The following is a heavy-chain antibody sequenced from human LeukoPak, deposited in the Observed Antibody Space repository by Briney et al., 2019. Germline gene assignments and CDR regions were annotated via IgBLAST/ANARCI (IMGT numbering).Heavy chain of an antibody. V-gene: IGHV1-69*05. CDR2: IIPIFGTA. Sequence: ASVKVSCKASGGTFSSYAISWVRQAPGQGLEWMGGIIPIFGTANYAQKFQGRVTITTDESTSTAYMELSSLRSEDTAVYYCARAGYYDILTGYSGYNWFDPWGQGTLVTVSS. CDR1: GGTFSSYA. D-gene: IGHD3-9*01. CDR3: ARAGYYDILTGYSGYNWFDP. J-gene: IGHJ5*02.